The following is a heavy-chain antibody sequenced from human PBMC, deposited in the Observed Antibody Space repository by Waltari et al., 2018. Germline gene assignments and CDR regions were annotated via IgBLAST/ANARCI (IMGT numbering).Heavy chain of an antibody. J-gene: IGHJ4*02. CDR1: GFPLSSYW. V-gene: IGHV3-74*01. CDR2: INTDGSST. Sequence: EVQLVESGGGLVQPGGSLRHSCAASGFPLSSYWMQRIRQAPGKGLVWVSRINTDGSSTSYADSVNGRFTISRDNAKNTLYLQMNSLRAEDTAVYYCAREHYIVATITPDYWGQGTLVTVSS. CDR3: AREHYIVATITPDY. D-gene: IGHD5-12*01.